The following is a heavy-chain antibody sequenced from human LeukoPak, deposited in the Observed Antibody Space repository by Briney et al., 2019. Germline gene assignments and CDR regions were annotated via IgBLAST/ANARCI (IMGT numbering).Heavy chain of an antibody. CDR2: IYYSGST. CDR3: ASRKLGNDY. J-gene: IGHJ4*02. V-gene: IGHV4-59*01. D-gene: IGHD7-27*01. CDR1: GGSISSYY. Sequence: SETLSLTCIVSGGSISSYYWSWIRQPPGKGLEWIGYIYYSGSTSYSPPLKSRVTISADTSQNQFSLKLSSVTAADTAVYYCASRKLGNDYWGQGTLVTVSS.